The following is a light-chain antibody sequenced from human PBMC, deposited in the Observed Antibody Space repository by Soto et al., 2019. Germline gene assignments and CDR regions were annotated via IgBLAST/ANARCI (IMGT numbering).Light chain of an antibody. CDR1: SGHSSYA. CDR2: LNSDGSH. J-gene: IGLJ2*01. V-gene: IGLV4-69*01. Sequence: QPVLTQSPSASASLGASAKLTCTLSSGHSSYAIAWHQQQPEKGPRYLMKLNSDGSHSKGDGIPDRFSGSSSGAERYLPISSLQSEDEADYYCQTWGTGTVVFGGGTKVTVL. CDR3: QTWGTGTVV.